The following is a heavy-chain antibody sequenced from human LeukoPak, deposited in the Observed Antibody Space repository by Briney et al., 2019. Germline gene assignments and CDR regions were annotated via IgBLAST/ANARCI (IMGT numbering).Heavy chain of an antibody. Sequence: GGSLRLSCAASGFTFSSYAMSWVRQAPGEGLEWVSGISGSGVSTYYADSVKGRFTISRDNSKNTLYLQMNSLRAEDTAVYYCAKASDDSDYWGQGTLVTVSS. J-gene: IGHJ4*02. CDR3: AKASDDSDY. V-gene: IGHV3-23*01. D-gene: IGHD2-2*01. CDR2: ISGSGVST. CDR1: GFTFSSYA.